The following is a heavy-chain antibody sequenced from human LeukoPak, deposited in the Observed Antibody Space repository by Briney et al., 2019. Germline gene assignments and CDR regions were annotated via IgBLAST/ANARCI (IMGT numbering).Heavy chain of an antibody. J-gene: IGHJ6*02. V-gene: IGHV3-9*01. CDR2: ISWNSGSI. CDR3: AKDARDYYYGMDV. D-gene: IGHD3-10*01. CDR1: GFTFSSYE. Sequence: QPGGSLRLSCAASGFTFSSYEMNWVRQAPGKGLEWVSGISWNSGSIGYADSVKGRFTISRDNAKNSLYLQMNSLRAEDTALYYCAKDARDYYYGMDVWGQGTTVTVSS.